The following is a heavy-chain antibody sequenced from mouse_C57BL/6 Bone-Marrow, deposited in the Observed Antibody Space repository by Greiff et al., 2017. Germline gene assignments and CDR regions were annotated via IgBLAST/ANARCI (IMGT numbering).Heavy chain of an antibody. V-gene: IGHV1-69*01. D-gene: IGHD1-1*01. Sequence: QVQLQQPGAELVMPGASVKLSCKASGYTFTSYWMHWVKQRPGQGLEWIGEIDPSDSYTNYNQKFKGKSTLTVDKSSSTAYMQLSSLTSEDSAVYYCARDGSSYNYARDYWGQGTSGTV. CDR1: GYTFTSYW. CDR2: IDPSDSYT. J-gene: IGHJ4*01. CDR3: ARDGSSYNYARDY.